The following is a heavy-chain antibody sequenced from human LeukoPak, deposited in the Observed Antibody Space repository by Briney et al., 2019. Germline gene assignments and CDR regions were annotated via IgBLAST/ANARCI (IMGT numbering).Heavy chain of an antibody. CDR3: ARPQGFQLLDFEY. CDR2: IYYSGST. D-gene: IGHD2-2*01. V-gene: IGHV4-39*01. Sequence: PSETLSLTCTVSGGSISSSSYYWGWIRQPPGKGLEWIGSIYYSGSTYYNPSLKSRVTISVDTSKNQFSLKLSPVTAADTDVYYCARPQGFQLLDFEYWGQGTLVTVSS. J-gene: IGHJ4*02. CDR1: GGSISSSSYY.